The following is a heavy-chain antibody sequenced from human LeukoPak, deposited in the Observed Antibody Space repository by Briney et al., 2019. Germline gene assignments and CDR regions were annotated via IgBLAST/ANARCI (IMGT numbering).Heavy chain of an antibody. D-gene: IGHD2-2*01. CDR1: GGSLSSYY. CDR3: ARELGYCSSTNCYGFDP. CDR2: IYTSGTT. Sequence: PSETLSLTCTVSGGSLSSYYWSWIRQPAGKGLEWIGRIYTSGTTNYNPSLKSRATMSVDTSKNQFSLKLYSVTAADTAVYYCARELGYCSSTNCYGFDPWGQGTLVIVSS. V-gene: IGHV4-4*07. J-gene: IGHJ5*02.